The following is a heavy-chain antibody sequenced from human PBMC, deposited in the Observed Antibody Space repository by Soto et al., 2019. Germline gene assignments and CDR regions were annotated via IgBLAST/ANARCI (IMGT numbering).Heavy chain of an antibody. CDR1: GGSISSSNW. J-gene: IGHJ4*02. Sequence: SETLSLTCAVSGGSISSSNWWSWVRQPPGKGLEWIGEIYHSGSTNYNPSLKSRVTMSVDTSKNQFSLILSSVTAADTAVYYCARHPQIDFWSGEDILYYFDYWGQGTVVTVSS. D-gene: IGHD3-3*01. CDR2: IYHSGST. V-gene: IGHV4-4*02. CDR3: ARHPQIDFWSGEDILYYFDY.